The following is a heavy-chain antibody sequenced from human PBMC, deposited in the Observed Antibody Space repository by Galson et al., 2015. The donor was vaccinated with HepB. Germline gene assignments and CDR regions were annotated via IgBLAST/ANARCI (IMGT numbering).Heavy chain of an antibody. J-gene: IGHJ4*02. CDR2: IYSGGNT. V-gene: IGHV3-53*01. CDR1: GFTDNSSY. CDR3: ARAKSYYDSSGYFFDN. Sequence: SLRLSCAASGFTDNSSYMSWARQAPGEGLEWGSIIYSGGNTYYADSVKGRFTISRDNSKNTLYLQMNSLRADDTAAYYCARAKSYYDSSGYFFDNWGQGTLVTVSS. D-gene: IGHD3-22*01.